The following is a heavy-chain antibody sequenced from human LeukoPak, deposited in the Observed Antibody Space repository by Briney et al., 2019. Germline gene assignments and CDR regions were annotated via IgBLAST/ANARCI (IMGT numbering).Heavy chain of an antibody. CDR3: AELGITMIGGV. CDR2: ISSSSSYI. V-gene: IGHV3-21*01. Sequence: NPGGSLRLSCAASGFTFDDYAMHWVRQAPGKGLEWVSSISSSSSYIYYADSVKGRFTISRDNAKNSLYLQMNSLRAEDTAVYYCAELGITMIGGVWGKGTTVTISS. CDR1: GFTFDDYA. D-gene: IGHD3-10*02. J-gene: IGHJ6*04.